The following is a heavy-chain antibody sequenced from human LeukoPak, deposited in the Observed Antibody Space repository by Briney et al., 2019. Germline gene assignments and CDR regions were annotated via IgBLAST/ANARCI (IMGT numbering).Heavy chain of an antibody. Sequence: SETLSVSCTVSGCSISSHYRSWMRQPAGKGLEWIGRIYTSGSTHYNPSLKSRVSMSVDTSKAQFSLKLSSVTAADTAVYYCARGSPSGASYFNYWGQGTLVTVSS. J-gene: IGHJ4*02. CDR1: GCSISSHY. CDR3: ARGSPSGASYFNY. V-gene: IGHV4-4*07. CDR2: IYTSGST. D-gene: IGHD2-15*01.